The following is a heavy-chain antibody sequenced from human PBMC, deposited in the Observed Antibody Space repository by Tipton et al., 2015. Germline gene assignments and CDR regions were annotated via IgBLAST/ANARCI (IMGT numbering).Heavy chain of an antibody. J-gene: IGHJ4*02. V-gene: IGHV5-51*03. CDR2: IYPGDSDT. D-gene: IGHD3-10*01. CDR3: ARLIKFRDGSGSFDY. CDR1: GYSFTSYW. Sequence: QSGPEVKKPGESLKISCKGSGYSFTSYWIGWVRQVPGKGLESVGIIYPGDSDTRYSPSFQGQVTISADKSISTSYLQWSSLKASDTAMYYCARLIKFRDGSGSFDYWGQGTLVTVSS.